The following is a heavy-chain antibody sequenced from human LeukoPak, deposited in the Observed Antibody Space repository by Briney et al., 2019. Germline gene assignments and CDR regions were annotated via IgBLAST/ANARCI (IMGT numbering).Heavy chain of an antibody. CDR2: VNHNGGT. V-gene: IGHV4-34*01. D-gene: IGHD2-8*02. CDR1: GGSFRGYY. Sequence: SETLSLTCAVNGGSFRGYYWTWIRQPPGKGLEWIGEVNHNGGTNYSPSLKSRITISVDTSKNQFSLKLNSATAADTAVYFCARGIVLTGYASFDYWGQGTPVTVSS. J-gene: IGHJ4*02. CDR3: ARGIVLTGYASFDY.